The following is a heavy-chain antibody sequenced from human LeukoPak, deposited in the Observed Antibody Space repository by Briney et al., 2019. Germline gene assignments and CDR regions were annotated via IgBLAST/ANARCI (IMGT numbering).Heavy chain of an antibody. J-gene: IGHJ6*04. Sequence: GGSVKVSCKASGYTFISYGISWVGQAPGQGLEWMGWISAYNGNTNYAQKVQGRVTMTTDTSTSTACMEMRSLRSDDTAVYYCAREGYSGYGGYYYYGMDVWGKGTTVTVSS. CDR1: GYTFISYG. CDR3: AREGYSGYGGYYYYGMDV. D-gene: IGHD5-12*01. V-gene: IGHV1-18*04. CDR2: ISAYNGNT.